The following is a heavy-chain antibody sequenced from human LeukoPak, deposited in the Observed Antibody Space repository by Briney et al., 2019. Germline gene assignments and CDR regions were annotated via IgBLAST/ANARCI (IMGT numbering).Heavy chain of an antibody. J-gene: IGHJ1*01. CDR1: GGSISSSSYY. CDR2: LYSSGTT. V-gene: IGHV4-39*01. D-gene: IGHD2-15*01. CDR3: VQNIPVSIEH. Sequence: PSETLSLTCTVSGGSISSSSYYCGWIRPPPGKGLEWIVTLYSSGTTYYNPSLKSRVTISIDTSKSQFSLRLSSVTAADTAVYYCVQNIPVSIEHWGQGTLVTVFS.